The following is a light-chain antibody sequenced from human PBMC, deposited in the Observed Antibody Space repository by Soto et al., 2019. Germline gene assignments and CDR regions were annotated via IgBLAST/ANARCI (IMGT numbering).Light chain of an antibody. Sequence: DIVMTQSPDPLAVSLGERATINCKSSQSVLYSSYPKNYLAWYQQKRGQPPKLFIYWASTRASGVTDRFCGGGSGTAFTLPIISLQAEDVAVYYCQQYYSTPLTFGGGTKVDIK. V-gene: IGKV4-1*01. CDR2: WAS. CDR3: QQYYSTPLT. CDR1: QSVLYSSYPKNY. J-gene: IGKJ4*01.